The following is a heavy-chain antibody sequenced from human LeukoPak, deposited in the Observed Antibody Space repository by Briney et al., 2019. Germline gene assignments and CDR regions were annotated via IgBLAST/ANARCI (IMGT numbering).Heavy chain of an antibody. J-gene: IGHJ6*02. CDR2: ISGSGYST. CDR1: GFAFDDYA. V-gene: IGHV3-23*01. D-gene: IGHD2-2*01. CDR3: AIPDCTTTTCYFTGHGMDV. Sequence: GGSLRLSCAVSGFAFDDYAMHWVRQAPGKGLEWVSSISGSGYSTYYADSVKGRFTISRDNSKNTLFLQMSSLRVEDTALYYCAIPDCTTTTCYFTGHGMDVWGQGTTVTVSS.